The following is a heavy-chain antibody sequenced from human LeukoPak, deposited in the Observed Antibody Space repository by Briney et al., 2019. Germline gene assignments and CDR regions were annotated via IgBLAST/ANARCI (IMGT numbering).Heavy chain of an antibody. CDR1: GYAFTAYY. Sequence: GASVKVSCKASGYAFTAYYMHWVRQAPGQELEWMGWIYSNNGGTKYAQNFQGRVTMTRDTSMNTAYMELSSLRSDDTAVYYCARFSGSSNFDYWGQGTLVTVSS. D-gene: IGHD1-26*01. V-gene: IGHV1-2*02. J-gene: IGHJ4*02. CDR2: IYSNNGGT. CDR3: ARFSGSSNFDY.